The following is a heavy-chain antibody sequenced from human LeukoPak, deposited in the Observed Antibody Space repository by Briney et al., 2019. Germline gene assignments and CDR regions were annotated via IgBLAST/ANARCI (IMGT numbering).Heavy chain of an antibody. Sequence: SGTLCLTCAVSGGSVSSSNWWTWVRQPPGKGLEWIGEIYHSGSTKYNPSLKSRVTVSVDKSKNQFSLKLTSVTAADTAVYYCARVAGHFDLPYWGQGTLVTVSS. CDR2: IYHSGST. CDR3: ARVAGHFDLPY. CDR1: GGSVSSSNW. V-gene: IGHV4-4*02. J-gene: IGHJ4*02. D-gene: IGHD3-9*01.